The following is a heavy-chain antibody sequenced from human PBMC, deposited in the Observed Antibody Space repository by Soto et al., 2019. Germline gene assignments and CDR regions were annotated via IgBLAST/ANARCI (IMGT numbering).Heavy chain of an antibody. J-gene: IGHJ5*02. D-gene: IGHD2-2*01. V-gene: IGHV3-48*01. CDR2: ISSSSSTI. Sequence: PGGSLRLSCAASGFTFSSYSMNWVRQAPGKGLEWVSYISSSSSTIYYADSVKGRFTISRDNAKNSLYLQMNSLRAEDTAVYYCARDYCSSTSCYYPWGQGALVTVSS. CDR1: GFTFSSYS. CDR3: ARDYCSSTSCYYP.